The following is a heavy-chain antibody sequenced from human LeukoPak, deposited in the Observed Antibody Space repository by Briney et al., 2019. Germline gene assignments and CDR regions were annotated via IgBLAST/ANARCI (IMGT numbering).Heavy chain of an antibody. D-gene: IGHD3-10*01. J-gene: IGHJ5*02. CDR1: GFTFSSYA. CDR3: AKQNSGSYYNDLNWFDP. V-gene: IGHV3-23*01. CDR2: ISGSGGST. Sequence: GGSLRLYCAASGFTFSSYAMSWVRQAPGKGLEWVSAISGSGGSTYYADSVKGRFTISRDNSKNTLYLQMNSLRAEDTAVYYCAKQNSGSYYNDLNWFDPWGQGTLVTVSS.